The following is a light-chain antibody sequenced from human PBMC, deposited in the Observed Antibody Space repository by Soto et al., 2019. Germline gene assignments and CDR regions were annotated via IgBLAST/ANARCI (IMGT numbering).Light chain of an antibody. Sequence: QSVLTQPPSASGTPGQTITISCSGGSSNIGINTVNWYEHLPGTAPRLLIYGNNQRPSGVPDRFSGSKSGTSASLAISGLQSEDEGHSYCATWDDSLDVHVFGTGTKVTVL. V-gene: IGLV1-44*01. CDR3: ATWDDSLDVHV. J-gene: IGLJ1*01. CDR1: SSNIGINT. CDR2: GNN.